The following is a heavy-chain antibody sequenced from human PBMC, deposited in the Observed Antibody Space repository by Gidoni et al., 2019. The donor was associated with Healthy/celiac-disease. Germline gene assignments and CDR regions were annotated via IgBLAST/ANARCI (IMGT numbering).Heavy chain of an antibody. CDR3: ARGGQWVATKWFDP. Sequence: QVQLVEPGGGFVKPGWSRTLPCAPAGFPFSDYYMSWIRQAPGKGLEWVSYISSSGSTIYYADSVKGRFTISRDNAKNSLYLQMNSLRAEDTAAYYCARGGQWVATKWFDPWGQGTLVTVSS. V-gene: IGHV3-11*01. CDR1: GFPFSDYY. D-gene: IGHD5-12*01. CDR2: ISSSGSTI. J-gene: IGHJ5*02.